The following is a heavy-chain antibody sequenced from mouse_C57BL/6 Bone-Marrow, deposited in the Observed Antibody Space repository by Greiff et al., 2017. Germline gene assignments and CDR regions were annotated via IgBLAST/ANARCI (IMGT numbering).Heavy chain of an antibody. J-gene: IGHJ2*01. CDR1: GYIFTEYT. V-gene: IGHV1-62-2*01. CDR2: FYPGSGGI. CDR3: ARHERYYDYEGYFDY. Sequence: QVQLQQSGAELVKPGASVKLSCKASGYIFTEYTIHWVKQRSGQGLEWIGWFYPGSGGIKYNERFKDKATLTADKSSNTVDMELSRLTSEDSAVYFCARHERYYDYEGYFDYWGQGTTLTVSS. D-gene: IGHD2-4*01.